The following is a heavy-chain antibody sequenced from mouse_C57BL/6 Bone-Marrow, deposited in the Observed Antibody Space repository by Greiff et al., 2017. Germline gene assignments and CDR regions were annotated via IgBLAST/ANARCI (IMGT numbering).Heavy chain of an antibody. CDR3: ALYGNYEGAMDY. J-gene: IGHJ4*01. D-gene: IGHD2-1*01. CDR2: IDPSDSYT. CDR1: GYTFTSYW. Sequence: VQLQQPGAELVMPGASVKLSCKASGYTFTSYWMHWVKQRPGQGLEWIGEIDPSDSYTNYNQKFKGKSTLTVDKSSSTAYMQLSSLTSEDSAVYYCALYGNYEGAMDYWGQGTSVTVSS. V-gene: IGHV1-69*01.